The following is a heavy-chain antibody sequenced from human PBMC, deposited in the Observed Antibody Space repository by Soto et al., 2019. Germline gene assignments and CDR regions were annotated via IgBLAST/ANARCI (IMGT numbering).Heavy chain of an antibody. CDR2: IVVGSGNT. J-gene: IGHJ4*02. D-gene: IGHD3-22*01. CDR1: RFTFTSSA. Sequence: ASVKASCKASRFTFTSSAVHWVRQAREQRLEWIGWIVVGSGNTNYAQKFQERVTITRDMSTSTAYMELSSLRSEETAVYYCAEDPNYYDSSGYYAYWGQGTLVTVSS. CDR3: AEDPNYYDSSGYYAY. V-gene: IGHV1-58*01.